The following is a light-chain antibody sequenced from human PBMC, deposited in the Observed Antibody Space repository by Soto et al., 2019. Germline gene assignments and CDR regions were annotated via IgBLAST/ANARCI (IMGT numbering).Light chain of an antibody. V-gene: IGLV2-14*03. Sequence: QSALTQPASVSGSPGQSITISCTGTSSDVGTYNYVSWYQHHPGKAPKLMIYDVSNRPSGVSNRCSGSKSGNTASLTISGLQAEDEADYYCSSYTSSSTLLFGGGTQVTVL. CDR1: SSDVGTYNY. J-gene: IGLJ2*01. CDR2: DVS. CDR3: SSYTSSSTLL.